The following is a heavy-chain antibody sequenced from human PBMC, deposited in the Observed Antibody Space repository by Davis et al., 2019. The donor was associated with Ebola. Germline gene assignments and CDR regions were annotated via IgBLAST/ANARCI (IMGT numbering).Heavy chain of an antibody. CDR1: GYTFTSYD. CDR3: VREVRRGWLFDY. J-gene: IGHJ4*02. D-gene: IGHD6-19*01. CDR2: MNPNSGNT. Sequence: SVKVSCKASGYTFTSYDINWVRQATGQGLEWMGWMNPNSGNTGYAQKFQGRITMTRNISISTAYMELSSLRSEDTAVYYCVREVRRGWLFDYWGQGTLVTVSS. V-gene: IGHV1-8*01.